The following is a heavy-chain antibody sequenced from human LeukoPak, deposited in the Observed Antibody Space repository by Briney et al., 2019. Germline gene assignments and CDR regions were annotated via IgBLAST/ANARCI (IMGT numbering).Heavy chain of an antibody. CDR3: ARDFQDDYIWGSYRYTGIFDY. CDR2: IRYDGSNK. J-gene: IGHJ4*02. CDR1: GFTFSSYG. Sequence: PGGSLRLSCAASGFTFSSYGMHWVRQAPGKGLEWVAFIRYDGSNKYYADSVKGRFTISRDNSKNTLYLQMNSLRAEDTAVYYCARDFQDDYIWGSYRYTGIFDYWGQGTLVTVSS. V-gene: IGHV3-30*02. D-gene: IGHD3-16*02.